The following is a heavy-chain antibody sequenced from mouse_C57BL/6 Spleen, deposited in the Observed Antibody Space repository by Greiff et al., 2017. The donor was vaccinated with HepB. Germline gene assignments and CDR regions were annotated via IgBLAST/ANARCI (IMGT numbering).Heavy chain of an antibody. V-gene: IGHV1-78*01. CDR1: GYTFTDHT. D-gene: IGHD1-1*01. CDR3: ARDYYYGSSYEGFAY. J-gene: IGHJ3*01. CDR2: IYPRDGST. Sequence: VQLQQSDAELVKPGASVKISCKVSGYTFTDHTIHWMKQRPEQGLEWIGYIYPRDGSTKYNEKFKGKATLTADKSSSTAYMQLNSLTSEDSAVYFCARDYYYGSSYEGFAYWGQGTLVTVSA.